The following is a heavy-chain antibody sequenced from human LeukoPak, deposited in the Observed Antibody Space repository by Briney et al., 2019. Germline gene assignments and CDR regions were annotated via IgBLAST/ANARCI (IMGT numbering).Heavy chain of an antibody. CDR2: IKQDGSEK. CDR3: APLGGSYYDSSGSDFDY. V-gene: IGHV3-7*01. D-gene: IGHD3-22*01. CDR1: GFTFSSYW. J-gene: IGHJ4*02. Sequence: GGSLRLSCAASGFTFSSYWMGWVRQAPGKGLEWVANIKQDGSEKNYVDSVKGRFTISRDNAKNSLYLQMNSLRAEDTAVYYCAPLGGSYYDSSGSDFDYWGQGTLVTVSS.